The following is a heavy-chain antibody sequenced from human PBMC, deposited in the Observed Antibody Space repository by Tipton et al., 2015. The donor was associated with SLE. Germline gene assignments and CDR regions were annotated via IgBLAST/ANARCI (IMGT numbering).Heavy chain of an antibody. CDR2: ISGSGGST. Sequence: GSLRLSCAASGFTFSSYWMSWVRQAPGKGLEWVSAISGSGGSTYYADSVKGRFTISRDNSKNTLYLQMNSLRAEDTAVYYCAKDHYDFWSGYSYFDYWGQGTLVTVSS. V-gene: IGHV3-23*01. CDR3: AKDHYDFWSGYSYFDY. CDR1: GFTFSSYW. D-gene: IGHD3-3*01. J-gene: IGHJ4*02.